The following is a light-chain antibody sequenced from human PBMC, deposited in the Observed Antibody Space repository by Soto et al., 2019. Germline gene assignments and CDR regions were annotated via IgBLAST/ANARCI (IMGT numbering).Light chain of an antibody. CDR2: SAS. Sequence: DIQMTQSPSSLSASVGDRVTVSCRASQSINSYLNWYQQKPGKAPTLLIYSASSLEEGVPSRFSGSGSGTEFPPTLSSLQPEDFATDSCQQTYTTPYTFSQGTKLEIK. V-gene: IGKV1-39*01. CDR1: QSINSY. J-gene: IGKJ2*01. CDR3: QQTYTTPYT.